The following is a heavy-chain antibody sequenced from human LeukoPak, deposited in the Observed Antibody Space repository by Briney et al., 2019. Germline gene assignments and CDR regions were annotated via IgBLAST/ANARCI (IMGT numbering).Heavy chain of an antibody. CDR1: GGTFSSYA. Sequence: SVKVSCKASGGTFSSYAISWVRQAPGQWLEWMGRIIPILGIANYAQKFQGRVTITADKSTSTAYMELSSLRSEDTAVYYCARDSHVLRFLEWLGGFDPWGQGTLVTVSS. D-gene: IGHD3-3*01. CDR2: IIPILGIA. V-gene: IGHV1-69*04. J-gene: IGHJ5*02. CDR3: ARDSHVLRFLEWLGGFDP.